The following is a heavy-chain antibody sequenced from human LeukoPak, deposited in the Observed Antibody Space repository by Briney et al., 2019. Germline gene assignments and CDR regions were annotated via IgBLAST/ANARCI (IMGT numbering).Heavy chain of an antibody. CDR1: GFTVSNNY. V-gene: IGHV3-53*05. CDR2: IYTGGST. D-gene: IGHD5-12*01. CDR3: AKDSSKIRTFIVATKGYFDY. J-gene: IGHJ4*02. Sequence: GGSLRLSCAASGFTVSNNYMSWVRQAPGKGLEWVSVIYTGGSTYYADSVKGRFTISRDNSKNTLYLQMNSLRAEDTAVYYCAKDSSKIRTFIVATKGYFDYWGQGILVTVSS.